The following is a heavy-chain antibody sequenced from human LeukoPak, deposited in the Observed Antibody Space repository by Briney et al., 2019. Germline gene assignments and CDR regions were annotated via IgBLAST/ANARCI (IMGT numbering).Heavy chain of an antibody. CDR2: VSYIGGNQ. CDR3: ERVPEWELAGYFVY. J-gene: IGHJ4*02. V-gene: IGHV3-30*03. Sequence: PGGSLRLSCAASGFTFSDYGMHWVRQAPGKGLEWVSVVSYIGGNQYYADSVKGRFTISRDNSKNILYLQMNSLRVEDTAMYFCERVPEWELAGYFVYWGQGALVTVSS. CDR1: GFTFSDYG. D-gene: IGHD1-26*01.